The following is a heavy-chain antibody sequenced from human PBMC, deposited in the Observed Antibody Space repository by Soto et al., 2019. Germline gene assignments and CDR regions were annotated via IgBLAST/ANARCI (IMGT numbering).Heavy chain of an antibody. V-gene: IGHV1-69*02. CDR3: AQMWFGELWHGMDV. Sequence: QLVQSGAEVKRPGSSVKVSCKASGGDFLSYTISWVRQVPGQGPEWMGTIIPILDVAKNAQKFQGRVAINADKATSTVYMELRSLRSDDTAVYYCAQMWFGELWHGMDVWGQGTTITVSS. CDR1: GGDFLSYT. D-gene: IGHD3-10*01. J-gene: IGHJ6*02. CDR2: IIPILDVA.